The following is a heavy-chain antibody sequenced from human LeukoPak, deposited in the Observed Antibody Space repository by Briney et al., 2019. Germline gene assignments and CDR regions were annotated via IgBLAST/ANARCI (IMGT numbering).Heavy chain of an antibody. J-gene: IGHJ4*02. CDR3: ARERYYYDY. CDR2: TYYRSKWNN. CDR1: GASVSSNSVA. Sequence: SQTLSLTCAISGASVSSNSVAWNWIRQSPSRGLEWLGRTYYRSKWNNEYAESVRSRITINPDTSKNQFSLQLDSVTPEDTAVYYCARERYYYDYWGQGTLVTVSS. V-gene: IGHV6-1*01.